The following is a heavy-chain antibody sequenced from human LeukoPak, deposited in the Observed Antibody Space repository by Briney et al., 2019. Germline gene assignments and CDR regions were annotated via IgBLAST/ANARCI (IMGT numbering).Heavy chain of an antibody. V-gene: IGHV4-31*03. CDR3: AKVAYGSGSYYNLPFGY. CDR1: GGSISSGGYY. J-gene: IGHJ4*02. CDR2: IYYSGST. D-gene: IGHD3-10*01. Sequence: PSQTLSLTCTVSGGSISSGGYYWSWIRQHPGKGLEWIGYIYYSGSTYYNPSLKSRVTISVDTSKNQFSLKLSSVTAADTAVYYCAKVAYGSGSYYNLPFGYWGQGTLVTVSS.